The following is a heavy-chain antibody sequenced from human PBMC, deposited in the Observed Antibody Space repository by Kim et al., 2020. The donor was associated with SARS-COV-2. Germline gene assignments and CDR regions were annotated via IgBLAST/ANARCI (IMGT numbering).Heavy chain of an antibody. Sequence: ASVKVSCKASGYTFTTYAINWVRQAPGQGLEWMGWLNTNTGNPRYAQDFTGRFVFSLDTSVSTAYLQISSLKAEDTAVYYCARDNSRRDGYHMSLYFDYWGQGALVTVSS. V-gene: IGHV7-4-1*02. CDR1: GYTFTTYA. CDR2: LNTNTGNP. D-gene: IGHD5-12*01. J-gene: IGHJ4*02. CDR3: ARDNSRRDGYHMSLYFDY.